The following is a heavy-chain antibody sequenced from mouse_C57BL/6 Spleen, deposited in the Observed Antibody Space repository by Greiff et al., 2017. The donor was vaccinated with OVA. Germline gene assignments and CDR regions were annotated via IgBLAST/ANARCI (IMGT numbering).Heavy chain of an antibody. Sequence: QVQLQQSGAELVRPGTSVKVSCKASGYAFTNYLIEWVKQRPGPGLEWIGVINPGSGSTNYNEKFKGKATLTADKSSSTAYMQLSSLTSEDSAVYFCARSGSINYFDYWGQGTTLTVSS. D-gene: IGHD2-10*02. CDR2: INPGSGST. V-gene: IGHV1-54*01. J-gene: IGHJ2*01. CDR3: ARSGSINYFDY. CDR1: GYAFTNYL.